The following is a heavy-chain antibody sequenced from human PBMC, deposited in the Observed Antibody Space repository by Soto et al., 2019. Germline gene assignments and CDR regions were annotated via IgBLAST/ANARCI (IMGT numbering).Heavy chain of an antibody. CDR1: GYTFNSYG. V-gene: IGHV1-46*02. Sequence: ASVKVSCKASGYTFNSYGISWVRQAPGQGLEWMGIINPSGGNTSYAQKFQGRVTMTRDTSTSTVYMELSSLRSEDTAVYYCARDGSPKTFDYWGQGTLVTVSS. CDR2: INPSGGNT. CDR3: ARDGSPKTFDY. D-gene: IGHD2-2*03. J-gene: IGHJ4*02.